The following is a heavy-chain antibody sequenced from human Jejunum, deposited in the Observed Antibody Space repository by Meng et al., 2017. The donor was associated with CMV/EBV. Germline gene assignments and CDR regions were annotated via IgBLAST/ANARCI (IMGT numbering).Heavy chain of an antibody. CDR2: IYTGGAT. Sequence: QGKLQESGPGLVKPSETLSLTCTVSGASISTYYWTWIRQPAGKGLEWIGHIYTGGATNYNPSLKSRVTMSVDTSKTQFFLRLNSVTAADTAVYFCVRASGFRGAKFDYWGQGLLVTVSS. CDR3: VRASGFRGAKFDY. D-gene: IGHD3-10*01. V-gene: IGHV4-4*07. CDR1: GASISTYY. J-gene: IGHJ4*02.